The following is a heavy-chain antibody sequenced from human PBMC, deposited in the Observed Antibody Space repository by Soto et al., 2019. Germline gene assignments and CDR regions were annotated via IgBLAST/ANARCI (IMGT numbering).Heavy chain of an antibody. CDR2: IFYSGTT. V-gene: IGHV4-59*01. CDR3: ARGRGGTYDAFDI. CDR1: GGSISSYF. D-gene: IGHD1-26*01. Sequence: PSETQSLTCTVSGGSISSYFWSWIRQSPGEGLEWIGYIFYSGTTNYSPSLKSRVTMSLGTAKNQFSLNLTSVTAADTAVYYCARGRGGTYDAFDIWGQGTMVTVSS. J-gene: IGHJ3*02.